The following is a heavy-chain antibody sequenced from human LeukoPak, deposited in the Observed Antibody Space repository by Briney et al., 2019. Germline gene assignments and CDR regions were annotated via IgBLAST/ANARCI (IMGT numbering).Heavy chain of an antibody. D-gene: IGHD3-22*01. J-gene: IGHJ6*03. CDR1: GGSISSYY. Sequence: KPSETLSLTCTVSGGSISSYYWSWIRQPPGKGLEWIGYIYYSGSTYYNPSLKSRVTISVDTSKNQFSLKLSSVTAADTAVYYCARVSDYYDSSGYSYYYYYYMDVWGKGTTVTVSS. CDR2: IYYSGST. CDR3: ARVSDYYDSSGYSYYYYYYMDV. V-gene: IGHV4-59*12.